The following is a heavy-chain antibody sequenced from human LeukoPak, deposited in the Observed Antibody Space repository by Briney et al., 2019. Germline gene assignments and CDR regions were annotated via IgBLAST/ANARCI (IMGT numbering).Heavy chain of an antibody. CDR3: ARGDPQDYYGSGPFDP. J-gene: IGHJ5*02. CDR1: GGTFSSYA. V-gene: IGHV1-69*05. CDR2: IIPIFGTA. D-gene: IGHD3-10*01. Sequence: ASVKVSCKPSGGTFSSYAISWVRQAPGQGLEWMGGIIPIFGTANYAQKFQGRVTITTDESTSTAYMELSSLRSEDTAVYYCARGDPQDYYGSGPFDPWGQGTLVTVSS.